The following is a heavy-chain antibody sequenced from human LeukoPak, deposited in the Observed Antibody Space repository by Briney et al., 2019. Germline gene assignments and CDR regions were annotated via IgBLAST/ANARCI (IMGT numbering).Heavy chain of an antibody. CDR3: ARGSQQWLVHSHDY. Sequence: GRSLRLSCAASGFTFSSYAMHWVRQAPGKGLEWVAVISYDGSNKYYADSVKGRFTISRDNSKNTLYLQMNSLRAEDTAVYYCARGSQQWLVHSHDYWGQGTLVTVSS. CDR1: GFTFSSYA. CDR2: ISYDGSNK. D-gene: IGHD6-19*01. J-gene: IGHJ4*02. V-gene: IGHV3-30-3*01.